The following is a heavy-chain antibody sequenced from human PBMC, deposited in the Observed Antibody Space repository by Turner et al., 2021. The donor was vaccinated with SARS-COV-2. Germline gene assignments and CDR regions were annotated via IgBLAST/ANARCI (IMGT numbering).Heavy chain of an antibody. CDR1: GVTFSTYA. CDR2: ISYDGSNE. Sequence: QVQLVESGGGVVQPGRSLRRSCAASGVTFSTYAMHWVRQAPGKGLDWVAVISYDGSNEYSADSVKGRFTISRDNSKNTLYLQMISLRAEDTAVYYCARSRGGSYVGGFDYWGQGTLVIVSS. D-gene: IGHD1-26*01. V-gene: IGHV3-30*04. CDR3: ARSRGGSYVGGFDY. J-gene: IGHJ4*02.